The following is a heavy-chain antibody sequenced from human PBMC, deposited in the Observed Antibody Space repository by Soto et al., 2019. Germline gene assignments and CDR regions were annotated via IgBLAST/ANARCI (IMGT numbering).Heavy chain of an antibody. CDR3: ARRVAVAGTDYYGMDV. D-gene: IGHD6-19*01. V-gene: IGHV5-10-1*01. CDR1: GYSFTSYW. Sequence: GESLKISCKGSGYSFTSYWISWVRQMSGKGLEWMGRIDPSDSYTNYSPSFQGHVTISADKSISTAYLQWSSLKASDTAMYYCARRVAVAGTDYYGMDVWGKGTTVTV. CDR2: IDPSDSYT. J-gene: IGHJ6*04.